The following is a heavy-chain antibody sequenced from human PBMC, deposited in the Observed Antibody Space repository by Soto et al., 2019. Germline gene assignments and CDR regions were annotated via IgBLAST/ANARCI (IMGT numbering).Heavy chain of an antibody. Sequence: QVQLVESGGGVVQPGRSLRLSCAAAGVTFTNYGIHWVRQTPGKGLEWVAVIWYDGGKKCFADSVKGRFTISRDNSKNTLYLEMNSVRAEDTAVYFCARDRGGYNYFDYWGQGTLVTVSP. CDR2: IWYDGGKK. CDR3: ARDRGGYNYFDY. CDR1: GVTFTNYG. D-gene: IGHD3-22*01. V-gene: IGHV3-33*01. J-gene: IGHJ4*02.